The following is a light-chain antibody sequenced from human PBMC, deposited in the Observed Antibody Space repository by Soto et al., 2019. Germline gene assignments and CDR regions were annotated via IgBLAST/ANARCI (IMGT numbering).Light chain of an antibody. CDR3: CSYAGSSTSLV. Sequence: QSVLTQPASVSGSPGQSITISCTGTSSDVGSYNLVSWYQQHPGKAPKLMIYEGSKRPSGVSNRFSGSKSGNTASLTISGLQAEDEADYYCCSYAGSSTSLVFGTGTRSPS. V-gene: IGLV2-23*01. CDR2: EGS. CDR1: SSDVGSYNL. J-gene: IGLJ1*01.